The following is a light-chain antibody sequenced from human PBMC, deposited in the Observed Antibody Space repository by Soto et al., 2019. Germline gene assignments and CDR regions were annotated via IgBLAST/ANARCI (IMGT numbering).Light chain of an antibody. Sequence: EIVLTQSPGTLSLSPGERATLSCRASQSVSSSYLAWYQQKPGQAPRLLIYGASSRATGIPDRFSGSGSGTDVTLTISRLEPEDFAVYYCQQYGSSPPWTFGHGTKGEIK. CDR1: QSVSSSY. CDR3: QQYGSSPPWT. J-gene: IGKJ1*01. CDR2: GAS. V-gene: IGKV3-20*01.